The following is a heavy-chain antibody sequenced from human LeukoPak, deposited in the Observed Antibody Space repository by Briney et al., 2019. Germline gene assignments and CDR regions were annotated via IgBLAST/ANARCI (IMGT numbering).Heavy chain of an antibody. D-gene: IGHD5-18*01. CDR2: FYYSGST. V-gene: IGHV4-59*08. Sequence: SETLSLTCTVSGGSISSHCWNWIRQPPGRGLEWIGYFYYSGSTNYNPSLKSRVTISVDSSKNQFSLKLSSVTAADTAVYYCARLRYSYGGYYFDYWGQGTLVTVSS. CDR1: GGSISSHC. CDR3: ARLRYSYGGYYFDY. J-gene: IGHJ4*02.